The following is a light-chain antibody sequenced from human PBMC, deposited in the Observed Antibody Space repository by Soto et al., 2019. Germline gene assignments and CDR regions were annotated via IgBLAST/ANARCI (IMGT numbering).Light chain of an antibody. CDR2: DSS. CDR1: QSVSSY. V-gene: IGKV3-11*01. J-gene: IGKJ1*01. CDR3: QHRSNWPRT. Sequence: EIVLTQSPATLSLSPGERATLSCRASQSVSSYLAWYQQNPGQAPRLLIYDSSNRAAGIPARFSGSGSGTDFTLTISRLEPEDFAVYYCQHRSNWPRTFGQGTKVEIK.